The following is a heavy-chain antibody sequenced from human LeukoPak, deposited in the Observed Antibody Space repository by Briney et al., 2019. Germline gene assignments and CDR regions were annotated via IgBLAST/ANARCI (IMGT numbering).Heavy chain of an antibody. CDR2: IKQDGSEK. Sequence: GGSLRLSCAASGFTFSSYWMSWVRQALGKGLEWVANIKQDGSEKYYVDSVKGRFTISRDNAKNSLYLQMNSLRAEDPAVYYCARGPIWNYYSAFDIWGQGTMVTVSS. D-gene: IGHD1-7*01. CDR1: GFTFSSYW. V-gene: IGHV3-7*01. J-gene: IGHJ3*02. CDR3: ARGPIWNYYSAFDI.